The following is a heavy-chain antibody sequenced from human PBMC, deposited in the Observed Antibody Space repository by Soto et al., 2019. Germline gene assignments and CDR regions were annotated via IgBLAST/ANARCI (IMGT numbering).Heavy chain of an antibody. CDR2: ISVSGGTT. CDR1: GFTFSSYV. CDR3: AKGSRYCIATTCPFDT. D-gene: IGHD2-2*01. J-gene: IGHJ4*02. Sequence: PGGSLRLSCAASGFTFSSYVMSWVRQAPGKGLEWVSIISVSGGTTYYADSVTGRFTISRDNSKNTLSLQMNSLRAEDTAVYYCAKGSRYCIATTCPFDTWGQGTLVTVSS. V-gene: IGHV3-23*01.